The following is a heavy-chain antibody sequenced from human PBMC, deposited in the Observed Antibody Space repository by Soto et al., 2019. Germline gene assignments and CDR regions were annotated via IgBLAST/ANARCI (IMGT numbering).Heavy chain of an antibody. J-gene: IGHJ5*02. CDR1: GGSISSSSYY. D-gene: IGHD6-13*01. CDR3: ASPTYSSSPPGGFDP. CDR2: IYYSGST. Sequence: QLQLQESGPGLVKPSETLSLTCTVSGGSISSSSYYWGWIRQPPGKGLEWIGSIYYSGSTYYNPSLKSRVTISVDTSKNQFSLKLSSVTAADTAVYYCASPTYSSSPPGGFDPWGQGTLVTVSS. V-gene: IGHV4-39*01.